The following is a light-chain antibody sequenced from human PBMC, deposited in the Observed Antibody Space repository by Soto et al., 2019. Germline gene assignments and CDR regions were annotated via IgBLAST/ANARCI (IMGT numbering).Light chain of an antibody. CDR3: SSYTSSSTPYV. Sequence: QSALTQPASVSGSPGQSITISCSGTSSDVGAYQYVSWYQQHPGKAPKVIIYEVSNRPSGVSNRFSGSKSGDTASLTISGLQAEDEADYYCSSYTSSSTPYVFGTGTKVTVL. J-gene: IGLJ1*01. CDR1: SSDVGAYQY. V-gene: IGLV2-14*01. CDR2: EVS.